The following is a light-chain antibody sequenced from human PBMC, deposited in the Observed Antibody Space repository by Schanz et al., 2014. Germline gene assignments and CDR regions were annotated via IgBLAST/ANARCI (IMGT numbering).Light chain of an antibody. CDR2: DAS. CDR3: QQRSKWPLS. CDR1: QSLRSN. Sequence: EIVMTQSPATLSVSPGESVTLSCRASQSLRSNSLAWYQQKPGQPPRLLIYDASNRATGIPARFSGSGSGTDFTLTISSLEPEDFAVYYCQQRSKWPLSFGGGTKVEIK. J-gene: IGKJ4*01. V-gene: IGKV3-11*01.